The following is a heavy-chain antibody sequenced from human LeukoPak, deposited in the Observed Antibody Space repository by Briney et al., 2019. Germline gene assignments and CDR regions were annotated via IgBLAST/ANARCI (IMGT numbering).Heavy chain of an antibody. CDR1: GYTFTSYD. Sequence: GASVKVSCKASGYTFTSYDINWVRQAPGQGLEWMGGIIPIFGTANYAQKFQGRVTITTDESTSTAYMELSSLRSEDTAVYYCASPRGYCSSTSCYAFDIWGQGTMVTVSS. CDR3: ASPRGYCSSTSCYAFDI. V-gene: IGHV1-69*05. D-gene: IGHD2-2*01. CDR2: IIPIFGTA. J-gene: IGHJ3*02.